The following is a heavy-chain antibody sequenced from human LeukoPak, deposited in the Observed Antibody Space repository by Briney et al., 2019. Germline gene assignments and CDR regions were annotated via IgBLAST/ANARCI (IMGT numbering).Heavy chain of an antibody. V-gene: IGHV4-38-2*01. CDR2: IYHSGST. CDR1: GYSISSGYY. D-gene: IGHD4-11*01. Sequence: SETLSLTCAVSGYSISSGYYWGWIRQPPGQGLEWIGSIYHSGSTYYNPSLKSRVTISVDTSKNQFSLKLSSVTAADTAVYYCARMNTVTTILPWFDPWGQGTLVTVSS. J-gene: IGHJ5*02. CDR3: ARMNTVTTILPWFDP.